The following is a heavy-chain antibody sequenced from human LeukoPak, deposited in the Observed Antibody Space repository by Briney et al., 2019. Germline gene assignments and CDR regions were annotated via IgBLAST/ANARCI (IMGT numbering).Heavy chain of an antibody. CDR3: ARAIYSGSYWGILHFDY. V-gene: IGHV4-39*07. J-gene: IGHJ4*02. Sequence: PSETLSLTCTVSGGSISGSTYYWGWIRQTPGKGLEWIGSIYYSGSTYYNPSLKSRVTISVDTSKNQFSLKLSSVTAADTAVYYCARAIYSGSYWGILHFDYWGQGTLVTVSS. D-gene: IGHD1-26*01. CDR1: GGSISGSTYY. CDR2: IYYSGST.